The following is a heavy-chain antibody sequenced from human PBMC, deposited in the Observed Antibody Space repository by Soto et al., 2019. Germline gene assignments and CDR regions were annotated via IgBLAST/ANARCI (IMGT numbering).Heavy chain of an antibody. CDR2: IDPSGTT. CDR3: ASLGRKYYNGMDV. V-gene: IGHV4-4*07. CDR1: GASIRTYF. Sequence: QVQLQESGPGLVKPSETLSLTCTVSGASIRTYFWTWIRQSAGEGLEWLGRIDPSGTTTSNPSLKRRLTMSLDTSTNQFSLTLTSVTAADTAVYFCASLGRKYYNGMDVWGQGTTVIVSS. J-gene: IGHJ6*02.